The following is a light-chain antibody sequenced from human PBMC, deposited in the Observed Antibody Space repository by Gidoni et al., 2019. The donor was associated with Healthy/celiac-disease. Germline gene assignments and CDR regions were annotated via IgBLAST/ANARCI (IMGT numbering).Light chain of an antibody. CDR1: QSISSY. V-gene: IGKV1-39*01. Sequence: GDRVTITCRASQSISSYLNWYQQKPGKAPKLLIYAASSLQSGVPSRFSGSGSGTDFTLTISSLQPEDFATYYCQQSYSTPRTFGQGTKVEIK. CDR2: AAS. J-gene: IGKJ1*01. CDR3: QQSYSTPRT.